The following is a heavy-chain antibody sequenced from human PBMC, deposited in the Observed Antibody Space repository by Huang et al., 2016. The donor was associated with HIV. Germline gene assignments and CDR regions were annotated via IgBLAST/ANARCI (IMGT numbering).Heavy chain of an antibody. V-gene: IGHV1-46*01. J-gene: IGHJ4*02. CDR1: GYTFTSYF. D-gene: IGHD3-22*01. Sequence: QVQLVQSGAEVKKPGASVRISCVTSGYTFTSYFIHWVRQAPGQGLEWMGIVDPSEDTTNYAPKFQGRVTMTTYTSTGTAYMELSSLTAEDTAVYYCARSEVTVVIKMAVAGALQYWGQGAHVTVSP. CDR2: VDPSEDTT. CDR3: ARSEVTVVIKMAVAGALQY.